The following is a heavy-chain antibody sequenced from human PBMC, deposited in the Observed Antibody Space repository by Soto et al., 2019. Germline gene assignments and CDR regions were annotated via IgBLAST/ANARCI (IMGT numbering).Heavy chain of an antibody. CDR3: ARVRQQLGYYYYGMDV. D-gene: IGHD6-13*01. CDR2: IYTSGST. J-gene: IGHJ6*02. V-gene: IGHV4-4*07. CDR1: GGSISSYY. Sequence: SETLSLTCTVSGGSISSYYCSWMRQPAGKGLEWIGRIYTSGSTNYNPSLKSRVTMSVDTSKNQFSLKLSSVTAADTAVYYCARVRQQLGYYYYGMDVWGQGTTVTVSS.